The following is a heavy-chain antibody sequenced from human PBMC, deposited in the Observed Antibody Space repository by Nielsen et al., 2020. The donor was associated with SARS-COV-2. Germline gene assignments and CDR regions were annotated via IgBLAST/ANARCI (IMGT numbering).Heavy chain of an antibody. D-gene: IGHD2-2*01. Sequence: GESLKIYCQGSGYSFTTYWIGWVSQMPGKGLEWMGNIYPGDSDTRYSPAFQGQVTISADRSISTAYLQWTRLKASDTATYYCVRSPTHYQCMDVWGQGTSVTVSS. CDR3: VRSPTHYQCMDV. V-gene: IGHV5-51*01. CDR2: IYPGDSDT. J-gene: IGHJ6*02. CDR1: GYSFTTYW.